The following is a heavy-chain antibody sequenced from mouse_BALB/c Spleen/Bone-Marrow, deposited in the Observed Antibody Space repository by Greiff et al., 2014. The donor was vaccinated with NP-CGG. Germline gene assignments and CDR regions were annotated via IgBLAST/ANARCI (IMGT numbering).Heavy chain of an antibody. V-gene: IGHV1-54*01. CDR1: GYAFTNYL. Sequence: VQLQQSGAELVRPGTSVKVSCKASGYAFTNYLIEWVKQRPGQGLEWIGVINPGSGGTNYNEKFKGKATLTADKSSSTAYMQLSSLTSDDSAVYFCARCLTGTGAMDYWGQGTSVTVSS. CDR3: ARCLTGTGAMDY. D-gene: IGHD4-1*01. CDR2: INPGSGGT. J-gene: IGHJ4*01.